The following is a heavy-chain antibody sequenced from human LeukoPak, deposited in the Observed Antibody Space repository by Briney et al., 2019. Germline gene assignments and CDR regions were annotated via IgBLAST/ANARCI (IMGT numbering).Heavy chain of an antibody. CDR2: IKSKTDGGTT. Sequence: GGSLRLSCAASGFTFSNALMSWVRQAPGKGLEWVGRIKSKTDGGTTDYAAHVKGRFTISSDDSKNTLYLQMNSLKTEDTAVYYCTTESTGYLNAFDIWGQGTMVTVSS. CDR3: TTESTGYLNAFDI. J-gene: IGHJ3*02. CDR1: GFTFSNAL. V-gene: IGHV3-15*01. D-gene: IGHD3-22*01.